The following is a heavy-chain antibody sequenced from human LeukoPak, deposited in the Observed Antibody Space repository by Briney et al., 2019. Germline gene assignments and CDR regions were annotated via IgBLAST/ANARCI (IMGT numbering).Heavy chain of an antibody. CDR2: ITTSDGNT. Sequence: PGGSLRLSCAASGFTFSSYTMSWVRQAPGKGLEWVSTITTSDGNTYYADSVEGRFTISRDNAKNTVHLQMNSLRDDDTAVYYCARANPADFNLWGRGTLVTVSS. CDR3: ARANPADFNL. D-gene: IGHD1-14*01. J-gene: IGHJ2*01. V-gene: IGHV3-23*01. CDR1: GFTFSSYT.